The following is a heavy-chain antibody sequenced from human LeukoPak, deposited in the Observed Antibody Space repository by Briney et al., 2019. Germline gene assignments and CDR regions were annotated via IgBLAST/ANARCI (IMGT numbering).Heavy chain of an antibody. J-gene: IGHJ4*02. CDR3: ARVGLGYCRGGSCYDNDY. V-gene: IGHV1-2*02. CDR2: INPNSGGT. CDR1: GYTFTGYY. Sequence: ASVKASCKASGYTFTGYYMHWVRQAPGQGLEWMGWINPNSGGTNYAQKFQGRVTMTRDTSISTAYMELSRLRSDDTAVYYCARVGLGYCRGGSCYDNDYWGQGTLVTVSS. D-gene: IGHD2-15*01.